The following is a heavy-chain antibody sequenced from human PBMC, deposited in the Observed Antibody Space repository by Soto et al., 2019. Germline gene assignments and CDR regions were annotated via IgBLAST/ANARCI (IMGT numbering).Heavy chain of an antibody. D-gene: IGHD6-6*01. J-gene: IGHJ3*02. Sequence: EVQLVESGGGLVQPGGSLRLSCAASGVTFSSYSMNWVRQAPGKGLEWVSYISSSSSTIYYADSVKGRFTISRDNAKNSLYLQMNSLRDEDTAVYYCARGFEYSSSSSGDVFDIWGQGTMVTVSS. V-gene: IGHV3-48*02. CDR1: GVTFSSYS. CDR3: ARGFEYSSSSSGDVFDI. CDR2: ISSSSSTI.